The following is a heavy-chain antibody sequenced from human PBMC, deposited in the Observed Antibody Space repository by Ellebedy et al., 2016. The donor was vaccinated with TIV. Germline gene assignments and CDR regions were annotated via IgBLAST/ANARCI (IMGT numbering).Heavy chain of an antibody. V-gene: IGHV3-23*01. CDR3: AKDAAGSSGWLPISHFDY. CDR2: ISGSGGNT. CDR1: DFALSSYS. J-gene: IGHJ4*02. Sequence: GESLKISXVASDFALSSYSMSWVRQAPEKGLEWVSSISGSGGNTYYADSVKGRFTISRDNSKDTVYLQMNSLRAEDTAVYYCAKDAAGSSGWLPISHFDYWGQGTLVTVSS. D-gene: IGHD6-19*01.